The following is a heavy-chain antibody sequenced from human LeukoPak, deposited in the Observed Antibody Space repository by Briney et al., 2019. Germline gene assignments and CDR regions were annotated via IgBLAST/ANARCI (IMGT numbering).Heavy chain of an antibody. CDR3: AKVSSTGSSSFDY. D-gene: IGHD6-13*01. Sequence: GGSLRLSCAASGFTFDDYAMHWVRQAPGKGLEWVSGISWNSGSIGYADSVKGRFTISRDNAKNSLYLQMNSLRAEDTALYYCAKVSSTGSSSFDYWGQGTLVTVSS. J-gene: IGHJ4*02. CDR2: ISWNSGSI. V-gene: IGHV3-9*01. CDR1: GFTFDDYA.